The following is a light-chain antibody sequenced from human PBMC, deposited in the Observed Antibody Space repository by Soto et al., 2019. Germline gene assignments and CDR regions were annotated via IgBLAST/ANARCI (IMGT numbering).Light chain of an antibody. CDR2: EVS. V-gene: IGLV2-14*01. CDR1: STDVGGYNY. J-gene: IGLJ3*02. CDR3: RSYTIDSTLV. Sequence: QSVLTQPASVSGSPGQSIAISCTGTSTDVGGYNYVSWYQQHPGKAPKLMIYEVSNRPSGVSNRFSGAKSGNTASLTISGLQADDDDDYYCRSYTIDSTLVFGGGTKLTVL.